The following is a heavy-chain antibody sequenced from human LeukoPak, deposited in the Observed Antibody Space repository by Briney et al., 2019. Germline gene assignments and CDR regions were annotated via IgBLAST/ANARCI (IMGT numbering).Heavy chain of an antibody. D-gene: IGHD6-19*01. CDR3: ARDAHSSGWYNYFDY. Sequence: PGGSPRLSCAAPGFTFSDYYMDLSRQAPGKGPEWGSYISSSGSTIYYADSVKRRFTISRDNAKNSLYLQMNSLRAEDTAVYYCARDAHSSGWYNYFDYWGQGSLVTVSS. CDR1: GFTFSDYY. CDR2: ISSSGSTI. J-gene: IGHJ4*02. V-gene: IGHV3-11*01.